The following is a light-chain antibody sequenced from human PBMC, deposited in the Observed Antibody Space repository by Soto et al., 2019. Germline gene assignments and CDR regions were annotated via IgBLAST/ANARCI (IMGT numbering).Light chain of an antibody. Sequence: IQMTQSPSSLSASVGDRVTITCRASQSISGYLNWFQQKPGKAPKLLIYAASKLQSGVPSRFSGSGSGTDFTLTISSLQPEDSGTYYCQQSFSSPYTFGQGTKLEIK. CDR2: AAS. CDR3: QQSFSSPYT. V-gene: IGKV1-39*01. J-gene: IGKJ2*01. CDR1: QSISGY.